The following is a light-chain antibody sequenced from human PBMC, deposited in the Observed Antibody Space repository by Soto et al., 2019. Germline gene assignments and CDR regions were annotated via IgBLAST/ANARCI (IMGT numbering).Light chain of an antibody. CDR1: SSDVGGYNY. CDR3: SSYTSSSTPTWV. Sequence: QSALTQPASVSGSPGQSITLSCTGTSSDVGGYNYVSWYQQHPGKAPKLMIYEVSNRPSGVSNRFSGSKSGNTASLTISGLQAEDEADYYCSSYTSSSTPTWVFGGGTKLTVL. CDR2: EVS. V-gene: IGLV2-14*01. J-gene: IGLJ3*02.